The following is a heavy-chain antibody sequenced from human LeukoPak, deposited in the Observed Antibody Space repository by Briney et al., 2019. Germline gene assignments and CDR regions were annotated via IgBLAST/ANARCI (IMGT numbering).Heavy chain of an antibody. Sequence: GGSLRLSCAASGFIFSSYYMSWVRQAPGKGLECVAHKNPDGGQEPCVDSVKGRFTVSRDNAKNSVFLQMNGLRVEDTATYYCARWRGQQSEFDLWGQGTLVTVSS. CDR3: ARWRGQQSEFDL. CDR2: KNPDGGQE. CDR1: GFIFSSYY. V-gene: IGHV3-7*01. D-gene: IGHD6-13*01. J-gene: IGHJ4*02.